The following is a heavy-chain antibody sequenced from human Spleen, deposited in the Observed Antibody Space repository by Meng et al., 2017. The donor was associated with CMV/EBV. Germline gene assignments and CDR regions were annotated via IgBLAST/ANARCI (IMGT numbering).Heavy chain of an antibody. Sequence: ASVKVSCKASGYTFTGHYMHWVRQAPGQGLEWMGWINPNSGGTNHAQKFRGRVTMTRDTSISSVYMELSRLTSDDTAVYYCASAIAVAGTGMFDYWGQGTLVTVSS. J-gene: IGHJ4*02. CDR1: GYTFTGHY. CDR3: ASAIAVAGTGMFDY. CDR2: INPNSGGT. V-gene: IGHV1-2*02. D-gene: IGHD6-19*01.